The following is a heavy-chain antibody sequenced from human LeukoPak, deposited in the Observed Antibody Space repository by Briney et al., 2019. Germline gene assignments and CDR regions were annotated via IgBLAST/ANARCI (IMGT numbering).Heavy chain of an antibody. J-gene: IGHJ3*02. CDR2: IYYGGST. CDR1: GGSVSSGSYY. Sequence: SETVSLTCTVSGGSVSSGSYYWSWIRQPPGKGLEWIGYIYYGGSTNYNPSLKSRVTISVDTSKNHFSLNLNSVTAADTAVYYCARRRDGYKSAFDIWGQGTMVTVSS. CDR3: ARRRDGYKSAFDI. D-gene: IGHD5-24*01. V-gene: IGHV4-61*03.